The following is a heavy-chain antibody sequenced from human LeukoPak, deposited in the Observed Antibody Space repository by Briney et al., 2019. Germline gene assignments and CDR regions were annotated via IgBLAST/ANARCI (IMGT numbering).Heavy chain of an antibody. J-gene: IGHJ4*02. CDR2: FYYSGST. CDR1: GGSLSRYY. CDR3: ARDSSAQFDY. Sequence: SETLSLTCTVSGGSLSRYYWIWIRQPPGKGLEWIGYFYYSGSTDYNPSLKSRDTISVDTSKNQFSLNLSSVTAADTAVYYCARDSSAQFDYWGQGTLVTVSS. V-gene: IGHV4-59*01.